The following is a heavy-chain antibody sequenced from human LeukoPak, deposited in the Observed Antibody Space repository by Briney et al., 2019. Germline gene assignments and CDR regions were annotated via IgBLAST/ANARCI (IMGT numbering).Heavy chain of an antibody. CDR2: INPYNGNA. CDR3: ARAVSVTTPYLDF. D-gene: IGHD4-17*01. V-gene: IGHV1-18*01. J-gene: IGHJ4*02. CDR1: GYIFRNYA. Sequence: ASVKVSCQASGYIFRNYAIHWVRHAPGEGLQWMGWINPYNGNAKYPQKFQGRVTMTTVTSTSTAYMELRNLGFDDTGMYYCARAVSVTTPYLDFWGQGSLVTVSS.